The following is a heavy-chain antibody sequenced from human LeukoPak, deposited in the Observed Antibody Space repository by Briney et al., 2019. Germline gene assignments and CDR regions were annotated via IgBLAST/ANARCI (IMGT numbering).Heavy chain of an antibody. CDR2: INHSGST. J-gene: IGHJ5*02. CDR3: ARGPRRFDL. CDR1: GGSFSGYY. V-gene: IGHV4-34*01. Sequence: SETLSLTCAVYGGSFSGYYWSWIRQPPGKGLEWIGEINHSGSTNYNPSLKSRVTISVDTSKNQFSLKLSSVTAADTAVYYCARGPRRFDLWGQGTLVTVSS.